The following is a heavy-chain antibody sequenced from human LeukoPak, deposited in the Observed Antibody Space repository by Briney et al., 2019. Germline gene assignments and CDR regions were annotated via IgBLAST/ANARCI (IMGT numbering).Heavy chain of an antibody. Sequence: PGGSLRRSCAASGFTFSTYSMKWVRQAPGKGLEWVSYISSSSGTIYYADSVKGRFTISRDNAKNSLYLQMNGLRDEDTAVYYCARDQSDYYGSGSYSEGSYWGQGTLVTVSS. CDR2: ISSSSGTI. D-gene: IGHD3-10*01. J-gene: IGHJ4*02. CDR3: ARDQSDYYGSGSYSEGSY. V-gene: IGHV3-48*02. CDR1: GFTFSTYS.